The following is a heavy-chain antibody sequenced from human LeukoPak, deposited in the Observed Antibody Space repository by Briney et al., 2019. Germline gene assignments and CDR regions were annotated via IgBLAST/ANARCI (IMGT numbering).Heavy chain of an antibody. CDR3: AKHPLRYCSGGSCPDFMDV. V-gene: IGHV3-23*01. J-gene: IGHJ6*02. CDR2: ISGSGGST. CDR1: GFTFSSYA. D-gene: IGHD2-15*01. Sequence: PGGSLRLSCAASGFTFSSYAMSWVRQAPGKGLEWVSAISGSGGSTSYAGSVKGRVTISRDNSKNTLYLQMNSLRAEDTAVYYCAKHPLRYCSGGSCPDFMDVWGQGTTVTVSS.